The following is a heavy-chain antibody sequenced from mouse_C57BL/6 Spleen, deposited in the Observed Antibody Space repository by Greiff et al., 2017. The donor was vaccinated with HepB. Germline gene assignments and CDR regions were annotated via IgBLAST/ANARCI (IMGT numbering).Heavy chain of an antibody. Sequence: EVQRVESGGDLVKPGGSLKLSCAASGFTFSSYGMSWVRQTPDKRLEWVATISSGGSYTYYPDSVKGRFTISRDNAKNTLYLQMSSLKSEDTAMYYCASQGGTGHFDYWGQGTTLTVSS. V-gene: IGHV5-6*01. CDR1: GFTFSSYG. D-gene: IGHD3-3*01. CDR2: ISSGGSYT. CDR3: ASQGGTGHFDY. J-gene: IGHJ2*01.